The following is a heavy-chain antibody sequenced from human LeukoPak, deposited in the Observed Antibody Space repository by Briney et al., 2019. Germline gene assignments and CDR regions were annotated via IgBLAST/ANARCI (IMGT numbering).Heavy chain of an antibody. D-gene: IGHD3-10*01. CDR2: INHSGST. V-gene: IGHV4-34*01. Sequence: SETLSLTCAVYGGSFSGYYWSWIRQPPGKGLEWIGEINHSGSTNYNPSLKSRVTISVDTSKNQFSLKLSSVTAADTAVYYCARLRGAVAGYAFDIWGQGTMVTVSS. J-gene: IGHJ3*02. CDR3: ARLRGAVAGYAFDI. CDR1: GGSFSGYY.